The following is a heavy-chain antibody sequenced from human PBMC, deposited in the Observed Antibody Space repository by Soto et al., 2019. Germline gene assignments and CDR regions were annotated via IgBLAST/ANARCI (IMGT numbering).Heavy chain of an antibody. CDR2: ISTNGGST. CDR3: ARQGGDSSGWYGGYYFDY. V-gene: IGHV3-64*01. CDR1: GFTFSSYA. Sequence: EVQLVESGGGLVQPGGSLRLSCSASGFTFSSYARYWVRQTPGKGLEYLAAISTNGGSTYNANSAKGRFTISRDNSKNTLYLQMGSLRAEDMAVYDCARQGGDSSGWYGGYYFDYWGQGTLVTVSS. D-gene: IGHD6-19*01. J-gene: IGHJ4*02.